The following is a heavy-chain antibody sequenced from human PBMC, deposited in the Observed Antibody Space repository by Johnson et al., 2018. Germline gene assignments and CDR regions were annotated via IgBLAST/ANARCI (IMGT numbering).Heavy chain of an antibody. CDR1: GFTFSDYY. Sequence: QVQLVESGGGLVKPGGSLRLSCAASGFTFSDYYMSWIRQAPGKGLEWVSYISSSGSTIYYADSVKGRFTITRDNAKHSLYLQMNSLRAEDTAVYYCPTSRGDGVARGMDVWGQGTTVTVSS. V-gene: IGHV3-11*01. J-gene: IGHJ6*02. D-gene: IGHD3-10*01. CDR3: PTSRGDGVARGMDV. CDR2: ISSSGSTI.